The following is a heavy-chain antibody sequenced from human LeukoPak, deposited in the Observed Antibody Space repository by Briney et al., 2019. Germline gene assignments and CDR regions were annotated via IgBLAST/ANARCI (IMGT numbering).Heavy chain of an antibody. D-gene: IGHD3-22*01. J-gene: IGHJ4*02. CDR3: ARGEVVSTFDY. CDR1: GYTFTGYY. CDR2: MNPNSGNR. V-gene: IGHV1-8*02. Sequence: GASVKVSCKASGYTFTGYYMHWVRQAPGQGLEWMGWMNPNSGNRGYAQKFQGRVTMTRDMSTSTVYMELSSLRSEDTAVYYCARGEVVSTFDYWGQGTLVTVSS.